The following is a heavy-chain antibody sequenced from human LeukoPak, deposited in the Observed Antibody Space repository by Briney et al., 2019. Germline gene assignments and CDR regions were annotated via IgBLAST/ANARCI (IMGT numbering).Heavy chain of an antibody. Sequence: ASVKVSCKASGYTFTSYYMHWVRQAPGQGPEWMGIINPSGGSTSYAQKFQGRVTMTRDTSTSTVYMELSSLRSEDTAVYYCARDQSIVGATLLFPFDYWGQGTLVTVSS. CDR1: GYTFTSYY. J-gene: IGHJ4*02. V-gene: IGHV1-46*01. D-gene: IGHD1-26*01. CDR3: ARDQSIVGATLLFPFDY. CDR2: INPSGGST.